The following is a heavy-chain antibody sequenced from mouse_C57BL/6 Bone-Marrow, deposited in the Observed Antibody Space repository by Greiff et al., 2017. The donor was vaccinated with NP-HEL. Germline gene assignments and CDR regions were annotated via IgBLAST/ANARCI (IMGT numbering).Heavy chain of an antibody. CDR3: ARGFYYDDDGPGFAY. CDR2: IYPGSGST. D-gene: IGHD2-4*01. J-gene: IGHJ3*01. Sequence: QVQLQQPGAELVKPGASVKMSCKASGYTFTSYWITWVKQRPGQGLEWIGDIYPGSGSTNYNEKFKSKATLTVDTSSSTAYMQLSSLTSEDSAVYYWARGFYYDDDGPGFAYWGQGTLVTVSA. V-gene: IGHV1-55*01. CDR1: GYTFTSYW.